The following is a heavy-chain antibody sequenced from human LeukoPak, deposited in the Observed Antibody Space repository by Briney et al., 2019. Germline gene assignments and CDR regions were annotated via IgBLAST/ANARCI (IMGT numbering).Heavy chain of an antibody. CDR2: IIPIFGTA. CDR3: ARAGYYGSGSYYNGNHWYFDL. V-gene: IGHV1-69*13. CDR1: GGTFSSYA. J-gene: IGHJ2*01. D-gene: IGHD3-10*01. Sequence: SVKVSCKASGGTFSSYAISWVRQAPGQGLEWMGGIIPIFGTANYAQKFQGRVTITADESTSTAYMELSSLRSEDTAVYYCARAGYYGSGSYYNGNHWYFDLWGRGTLVTVSA.